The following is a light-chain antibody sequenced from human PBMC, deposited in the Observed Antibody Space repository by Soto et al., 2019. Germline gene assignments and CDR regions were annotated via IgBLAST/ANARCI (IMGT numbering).Light chain of an antibody. Sequence: EIVLTQSPGTLSLSPGERATLSCRASQSVSSSYLAWYQQKPGRAPRLLIDGASSRATGIPDRFSGSGSGTDFTLTISRLEPEDVAVYYCQQYGSLVTFGQGTKVEIK. CDR3: QQYGSLVT. V-gene: IGKV3-20*01. CDR2: GAS. J-gene: IGKJ1*01. CDR1: QSVSSSY.